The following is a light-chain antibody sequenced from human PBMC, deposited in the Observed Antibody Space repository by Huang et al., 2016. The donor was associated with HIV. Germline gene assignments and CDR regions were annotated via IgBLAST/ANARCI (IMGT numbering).Light chain of an antibody. Sequence: DIQMTQSPSTLSASVGDRVTITCRASQSISNWLAWYQQKPGKAPKLLIYDSSSLETGVPSRFSSSGSGTEFTLTISSQQPDNFATYFCQQYNSYPLTFGGGTKVEIK. V-gene: IGKV1-5*01. CDR1: QSISNW. CDR3: QQYNSYPLT. J-gene: IGKJ4*01. CDR2: DSS.